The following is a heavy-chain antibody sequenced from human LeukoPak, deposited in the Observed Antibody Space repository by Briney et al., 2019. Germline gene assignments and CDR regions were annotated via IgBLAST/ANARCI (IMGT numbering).Heavy chain of an antibody. CDR1: GYTFTCYG. CDR2: ISAYNGNT. CDR3: ARDDYGGKRRAFHI. Sequence: ASVKVSCKASGYTFTCYGISWVRQAPGQGLEWMGWISAYNGNTNYAQKLQGRVTMTTDTSTSTAYMELRSLRSDDTAVYYCARDDYGGKRRAFHIWGQGTMVTVSS. V-gene: IGHV1-18*01. J-gene: IGHJ3*02. D-gene: IGHD4-23*01.